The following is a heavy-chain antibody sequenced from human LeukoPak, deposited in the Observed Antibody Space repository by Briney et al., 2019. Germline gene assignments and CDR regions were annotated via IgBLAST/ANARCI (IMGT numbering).Heavy chain of an antibody. D-gene: IGHD2-21*01. CDR3: AHRPVMGGFDY. J-gene: IGHJ4*02. Sequence: SGPTLVNPTQTLTLTCTFSGFSLSTSGVGVGWIRQPPGKALEWLALIYWDDDKRYSASLKSRITITKDTSKNQVVLTMTNMDPVDTATYYCAHRPVMGGFDYWGQGTLVTVSS. CDR2: IYWDDDK. CDR1: GFSLSTSGVG. V-gene: IGHV2-5*02.